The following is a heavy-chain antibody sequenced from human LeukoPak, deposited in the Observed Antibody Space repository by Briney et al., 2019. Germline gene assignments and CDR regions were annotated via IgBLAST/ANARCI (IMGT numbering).Heavy chain of an antibody. Sequence: ASVKVSCKASGDTFTSYYMHWVRQAPGQGLEWMGIINPSGGSTSYAQKFQGGVTMTRDTSTSTVYMELSSLRSEDTAVYYCARDPKVAAAGTRYFDLWGRGTLVTVSS. V-gene: IGHV1-46*01. CDR1: GDTFTSYY. CDR2: INPSGGST. D-gene: IGHD6-13*01. J-gene: IGHJ2*01. CDR3: ARDPKVAAAGTRYFDL.